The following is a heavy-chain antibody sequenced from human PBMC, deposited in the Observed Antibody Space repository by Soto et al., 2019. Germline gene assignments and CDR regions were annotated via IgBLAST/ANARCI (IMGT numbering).Heavy chain of an antibody. Sequence: EVQLLESGGGLEQPGGSLRLSCVGSGHTFHNYAMIWVRQAPGKGLEWVSGISGSGGSTYYADSVRGRFTISRDDSKNTLYLQMNSLRAEEPAVYYCAKVSRGIGVVPAALNWGQGNLVTVSS. J-gene: IGHJ4*02. CDR1: GHTFHNYA. CDR2: ISGSGGST. V-gene: IGHV3-23*01. CDR3: AKVSRGIGVVPAALN. D-gene: IGHD2-2*01.